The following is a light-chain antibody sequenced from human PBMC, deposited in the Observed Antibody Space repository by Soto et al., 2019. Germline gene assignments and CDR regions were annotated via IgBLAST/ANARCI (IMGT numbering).Light chain of an antibody. CDR3: QKYGSSRT. J-gene: IGKJ1*01. CDR1: QSVSSSY. CDR2: GAS. V-gene: IGKV3-20*01. Sequence: EIVLTQSPGTLSLSLGERATLSCRASQSVSSSYLAWYQQKPGQAPRLLIYGASSRATGIPDRFSGSGSGTDFTLTINRLEPEDFAVYYCQKYGSSRTFGQGTKVDIK.